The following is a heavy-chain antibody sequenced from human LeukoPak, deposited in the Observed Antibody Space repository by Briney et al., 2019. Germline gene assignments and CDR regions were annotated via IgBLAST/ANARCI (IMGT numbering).Heavy chain of an antibody. V-gene: IGHV4-30-2*01. J-gene: IGHJ6*02. Sequence: SQTLSLTCAVSGGSISSGGYSWSWIRQPPGKGLEWIGYIYHSGSTYYNPSLKSRVTISVDRSKNQFSLKLSSVTAADTAVYYCARGQDSTGWYNYYGIDVWGQGTTVTVSS. D-gene: IGHD6-19*01. CDR3: ARGQDSTGWYNYYGIDV. CDR2: IYHSGST. CDR1: GGSISSGGYS.